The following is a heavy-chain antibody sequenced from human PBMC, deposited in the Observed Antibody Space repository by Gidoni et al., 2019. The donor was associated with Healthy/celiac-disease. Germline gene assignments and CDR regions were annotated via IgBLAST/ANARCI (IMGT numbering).Heavy chain of an antibody. J-gene: IGHJ5*02. V-gene: IGHV3-21*01. Sequence: EVQLVESGGGLVKPGGSLRLPCAPSGFTFSSSSMSWVGQAPGGGLEWVSSISSSGAYIYYADSMKGRFTISRDNGKNSLYLQMNSLRAEDTAVYYCARGRAWKAFDPWGQGTLVTVSS. CDR3: ARGRAWKAFDP. D-gene: IGHD1-1*01. CDR1: GFTFSSSS. CDR2: ISSSGAYI.